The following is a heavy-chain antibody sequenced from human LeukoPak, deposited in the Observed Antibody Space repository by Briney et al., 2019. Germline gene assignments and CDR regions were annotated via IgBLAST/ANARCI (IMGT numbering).Heavy chain of an antibody. CDR3: ARTSLRYFGSGSYSLDVFDI. CDR2: ISGSGSTI. Sequence: PGGSLRLSCAASGFTFGSYEMNWVRRAPGKGLEWVSYISGSGSTIYYADSVKGRFTISRDNAKNSLNLQMNSLRADDTAVYFCARTSLRYFGSGSYSLDVFDIWGQGTMVTVSS. D-gene: IGHD3-10*01. J-gene: IGHJ3*02. V-gene: IGHV3-48*03. CDR1: GFTFGSYE.